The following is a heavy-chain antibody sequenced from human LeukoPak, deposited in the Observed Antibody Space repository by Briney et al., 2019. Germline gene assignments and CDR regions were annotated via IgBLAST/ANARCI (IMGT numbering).Heavy chain of an antibody. CDR2: ISSGGGNT. Sequence: GRSLRLSCAASGFTFSTYAMSWIRQAPGKGLEWVSAISSGGGNTDYADSVKGRFTISRDNSKNTVFLQMNSLRAEDTGVYYCANRISGSSSWGQGTLVTVSS. D-gene: IGHD1-26*01. CDR3: ANRISGSSS. CDR1: GFTFSTYA. V-gene: IGHV3-23*01. J-gene: IGHJ5*02.